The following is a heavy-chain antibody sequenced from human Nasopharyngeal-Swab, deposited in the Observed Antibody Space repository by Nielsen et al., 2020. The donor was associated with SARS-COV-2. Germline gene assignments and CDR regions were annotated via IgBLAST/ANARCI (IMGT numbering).Heavy chain of an antibody. V-gene: IGHV1-69*13. CDR3: ARDTRITIFGVVISSYYYYYGMDV. J-gene: IGHJ6*02. CDR1: GCTFSSYV. CDR2: IIPIFGTA. D-gene: IGHD3-3*01. Sequence: SVKVSCKASGCTFSSYVISWVRQAPGQGLEWMGGIIPIFGTANYAQKFQGRVTITADESTSTAYMELSSLRSEDTAVYYCARDTRITIFGVVISSYYYYYGMDVWGQGTTVTVSS.